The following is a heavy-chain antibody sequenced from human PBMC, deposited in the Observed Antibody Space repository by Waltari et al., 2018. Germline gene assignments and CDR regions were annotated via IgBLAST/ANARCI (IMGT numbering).Heavy chain of an antibody. CDR2: IWYDGGKK. Sequence: QVHLVESGGGVVQPGKSLRLSCAASGFSFSDYAIHWVRQAPGKGLGGVAVIWYDGGKKYYADSVKGRFTVSRDNAKSMSSLQMNSLRAEDTAMYVCTRGDGWSAAGTYWFDPWGQGTLVTVSS. D-gene: IGHD6-13*01. V-gene: IGHV3-33*01. J-gene: IGHJ5*02. CDR3: TRGDGWSAAGTYWFDP. CDR1: GFSFSDYA.